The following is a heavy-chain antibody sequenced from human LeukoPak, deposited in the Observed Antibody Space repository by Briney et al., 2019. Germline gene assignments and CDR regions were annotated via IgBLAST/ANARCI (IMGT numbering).Heavy chain of an antibody. J-gene: IGHJ6*03. CDR3: ARTGPGRVYYYGSGSYGPPYYYYMDV. CDR1: GGSTSSSTYY. Sequence: PSETLSLTCTVSGGSTSSSTYYWGWIRQPPGKGLEWIGSIYYSGSTYYNPSLKSRVTISVDTSKNQFSLKLSSVTAADTAVYYCARTGPGRVYYYGSGSYGPPYYYYMDVWGKGTTVTISS. D-gene: IGHD3-10*01. V-gene: IGHV4-39*01. CDR2: IYYSGST.